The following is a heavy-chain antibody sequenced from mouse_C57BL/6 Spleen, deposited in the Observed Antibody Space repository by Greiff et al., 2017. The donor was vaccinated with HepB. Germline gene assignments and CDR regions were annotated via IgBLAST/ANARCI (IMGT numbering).Heavy chain of an antibody. V-gene: IGHV1-81*01. Sequence: VQLQQSGAELARPGASVKLSCKASGYTFTSYGISWVKQRTGQGLEWIGEIYPRSGNTYYNEKFKGKATLTADKSSSTAYMELLSLTSEDSAVYCCARSGAEIYYGNSLAMDYWGQGTSVTVSS. CDR1: GYTFTSYG. J-gene: IGHJ4*01. CDR3: ARSGAEIYYGNSLAMDY. D-gene: IGHD2-1*01. CDR2: IYPRSGNT.